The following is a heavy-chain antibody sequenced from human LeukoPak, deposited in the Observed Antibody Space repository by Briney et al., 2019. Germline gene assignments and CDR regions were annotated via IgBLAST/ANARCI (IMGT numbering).Heavy chain of an antibody. Sequence: SETLSLTCTVSGGSIISSRYHWDWIRQAPGKGLAWIGGIYSDGKTYYSSSLKSRVTISVEASKNQFSLRLNSVSAADTAIYYCARPSESSGDDALDIWGLGTMVTVSS. CDR3: ARPSESSGDDALDI. CDR1: GGSIISSRYH. J-gene: IGHJ3*02. V-gene: IGHV4-39*01. D-gene: IGHD4-17*01. CDR2: IYSDGKT.